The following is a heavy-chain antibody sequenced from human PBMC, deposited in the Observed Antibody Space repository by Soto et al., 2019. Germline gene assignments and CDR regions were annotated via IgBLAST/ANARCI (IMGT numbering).Heavy chain of an antibody. V-gene: IGHV1-69*02. D-gene: IGHD3-10*01. Sequence: SVKVSCKASGGTFSSYTISWVRQAPGQGLEWMGRIIPILGIANYAQKFQGRVTITADKSTSTAYMELSSLRSEDTAVYFCAASYGSGYRAFDYWGQGALVTV. CDR2: IIPILGIA. CDR3: AASYGSGYRAFDY. CDR1: GGTFSSYT. J-gene: IGHJ4*02.